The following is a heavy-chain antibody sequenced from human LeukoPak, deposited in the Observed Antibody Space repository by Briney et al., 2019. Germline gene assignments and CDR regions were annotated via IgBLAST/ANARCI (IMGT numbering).Heavy chain of an antibody. CDR3: AKSESSWYSPFDY. J-gene: IGHJ4*02. D-gene: IGHD6-13*01. CDR1: GFTFSSYS. CDR2: ISSSSSTI. Sequence: GGSLRLSCAASGFTFSSYSMNWVRQAPGKGLEWFSYISSSSSTIYYADSVKGRFTISRDNAKNSLYLQMNSLRAEDTAVYYCAKSESSWYSPFDYWGQGTPVTVSS. V-gene: IGHV3-48*04.